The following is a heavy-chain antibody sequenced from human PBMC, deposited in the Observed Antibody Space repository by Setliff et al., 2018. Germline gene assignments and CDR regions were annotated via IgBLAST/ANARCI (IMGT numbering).Heavy chain of an antibody. D-gene: IGHD3-22*01. CDR1: GYTFTGYY. CDR3: ASDPPRAPNSSGYYSHDY. J-gene: IGHJ4*02. Sequence: GASVKVSCKASGYTFTGYYMHWVRQAPGQGLEWMGWINPNSGGTNYAQKFQGRVTMTRDTSISTAYMELSSLRSEDTAVYYCASDPPRAPNSSGYYSHDYWGQGTLVTVSS. CDR2: INPNSGGT. V-gene: IGHV1-2*02.